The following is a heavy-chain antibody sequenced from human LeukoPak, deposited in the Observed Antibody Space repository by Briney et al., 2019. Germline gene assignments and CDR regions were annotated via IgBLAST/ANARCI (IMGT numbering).Heavy chain of an antibody. D-gene: IGHD3-16*01. CDR3: ARDWGRDWNWFDP. V-gene: IGHV1-2*02. Sequence: GASVKVSCKAPGYTFTGYYMHWVRQAPGQGLEWMGWINPNSGGTNYAQKFQGRVTMTRDTSISTAYMELSRLRSDDTAVYYCARDWGRDWNWFDPWGQGTLVTISS. CDR1: GYTFTGYY. CDR2: INPNSGGT. J-gene: IGHJ5*02.